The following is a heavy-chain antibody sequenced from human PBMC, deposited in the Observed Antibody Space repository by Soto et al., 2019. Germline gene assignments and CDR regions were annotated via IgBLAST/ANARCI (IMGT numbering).Heavy chain of an antibody. CDR2: INHSGST. Sequence: QVQLQQWGAGLLKPSETLSLTCAVYGGSFSGYYWSWIRQPPGKGLEWIGEINHSGSTNYNPSLKSRVPISVDTSKTQFSLTLSSVTAADTAVYYCASGYEPIFDYWGQGTLVTVSS. V-gene: IGHV4-34*01. D-gene: IGHD3-3*01. CDR3: ASGYEPIFDY. CDR1: GGSFSGYY. J-gene: IGHJ4*02.